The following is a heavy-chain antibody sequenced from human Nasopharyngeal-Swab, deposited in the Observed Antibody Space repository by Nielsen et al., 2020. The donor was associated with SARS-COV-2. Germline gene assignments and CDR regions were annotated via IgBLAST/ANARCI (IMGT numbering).Heavy chain of an antibody. CDR3: ARSKKQQLTLVDY. J-gene: IGHJ4*02. D-gene: IGHD6-13*01. Sequence: SETLSLTCAVSGGSISSGGYSWSWIRRPPGKGLEWIGYIYHSGSTYYNPSLKSPVTISVDRSKNQFALKLSSVTAADTSVYYCARSKKQQLTLVDYWGQGTLVTASS. V-gene: IGHV4-30-2*01. CDR2: IYHSGST. CDR1: GGSISSGGYS.